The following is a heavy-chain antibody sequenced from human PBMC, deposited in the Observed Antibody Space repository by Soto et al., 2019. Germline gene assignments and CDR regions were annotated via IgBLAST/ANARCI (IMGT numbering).Heavy chain of an antibody. CDR1: GFTFSSHW. D-gene: IGHD3-22*01. J-gene: IGHJ4*02. CDR2: INSEGSSR. V-gene: IGHV3-74*01. CDR3: AREATYSSGRGMDV. Sequence: EVQLVESGGGSVQPGGSLRLHCAASGFTFSSHWMYWVRQAPGKGLFWVSRINSEGSSRRYADSVNGRFTVSRDNAKNTLYLQMNSLRAEATAVYYCAREATYSSGRGMDVWGQGTLVTVSS.